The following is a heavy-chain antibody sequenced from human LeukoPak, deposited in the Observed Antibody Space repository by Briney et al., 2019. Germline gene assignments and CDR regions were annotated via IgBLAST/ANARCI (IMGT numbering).Heavy chain of an antibody. CDR3: AELGITMIGGV. CDR1: GFTFSSYG. D-gene: IGHD3-10*02. CDR2: ISGSDGST. V-gene: IGHV3-23*01. Sequence: PGGSLRLSCAASGFTFSSYGMSWVRQAPGKGLEWVSAISGSDGSTYYADSVKGRFTISRDNAKNSLYLQMNSLRAEDTAVYYCAELGITMIGGVWGKGTTVTISS. J-gene: IGHJ6*04.